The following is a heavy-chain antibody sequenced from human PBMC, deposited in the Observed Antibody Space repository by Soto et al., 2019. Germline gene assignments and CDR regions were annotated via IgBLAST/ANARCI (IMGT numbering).Heavy chain of an antibody. Sequence: GGSLRLSCAASGFTFSDYYMSWIRQAPGKGQERVSYISSSSSYTNYADSVKGRFTISRDNAKNSLYLQMNSLRAEDTAVYYCARDLWGITIFGVAPRSYGMDVCGQGTTVTVSS. CDR2: ISSSSSYT. CDR3: ARDLWGITIFGVAPRSYGMDV. V-gene: IGHV3-11*06. D-gene: IGHD3-3*01. CDR1: GFTFSDYY. J-gene: IGHJ6*02.